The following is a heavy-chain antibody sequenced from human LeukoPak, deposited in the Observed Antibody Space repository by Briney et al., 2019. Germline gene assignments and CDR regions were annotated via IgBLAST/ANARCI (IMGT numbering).Heavy chain of an antibody. Sequence: SETLSLTCTVSGGSISSSSYYWGWIRQPPGKGLEWIGSIYYSGSTYYNPSRKSRFTISVDTSKNQFSLKLSSVTAADTAVYYCARDRADYYDSSGSDFSYFDYWGQGTLVTVSS. CDR3: ARDRADYYDSSGSDFSYFDY. D-gene: IGHD3-22*01. V-gene: IGHV4-39*07. CDR1: GGSISSSSYY. CDR2: IYYSGST. J-gene: IGHJ4*02.